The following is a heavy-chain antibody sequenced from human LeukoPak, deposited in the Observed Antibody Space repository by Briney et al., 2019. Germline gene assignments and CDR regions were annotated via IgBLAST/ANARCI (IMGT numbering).Heavy chain of an antibody. D-gene: IGHD6-13*01. CDR3: AKDPTLGEQQLAEYFQH. J-gene: IGHJ1*01. Sequence: PGGSLRLSCAASGFTFSSYAMSWVRQAPGKGLEWVSAISGSGGSTYYADSVKGRFTISRDNSKNTLYLQMNSLRAEDTAVYYCAKDPTLGEQQLAEYFQHWGQGTLVTVSS. CDR1: GFTFSSYA. CDR2: ISGSGGST. V-gene: IGHV3-23*01.